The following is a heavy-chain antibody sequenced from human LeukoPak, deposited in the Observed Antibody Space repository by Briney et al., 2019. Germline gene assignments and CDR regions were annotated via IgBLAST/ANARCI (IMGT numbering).Heavy chain of an antibody. CDR3: ARNSYGIDY. Sequence: SETPSLTCTVSGGSISSSSYYWGWIRQPPGKGLEWIGSIYYSGSTYYNPSLKSRVTISVDTSKNQFSLKLSSVTAADTAVYYCARNSYGIDYWGQGTLVTVSS. V-gene: IGHV4-39*07. J-gene: IGHJ4*02. CDR1: GGSISSSSYY. D-gene: IGHD5-18*01. CDR2: IYYSGST.